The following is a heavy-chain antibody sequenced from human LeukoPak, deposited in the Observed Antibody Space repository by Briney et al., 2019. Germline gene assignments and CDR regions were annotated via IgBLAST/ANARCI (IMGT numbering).Heavy chain of an antibody. CDR3: AKSRGESRGASNY. V-gene: IGHV3-23*01. Sequence: GGSLRLPCAASGFTFSSYAMNWVRQAPGKGLEWVSFISGSGDTAYYADSVKGRFTISRDSSKNTLYLQMNSLRAEDTAVYYCAKSRGESRGASNYWGQGTLVTVSS. CDR1: GFTFSSYA. CDR2: ISGSGDTA. D-gene: IGHD1-26*01. J-gene: IGHJ4*02.